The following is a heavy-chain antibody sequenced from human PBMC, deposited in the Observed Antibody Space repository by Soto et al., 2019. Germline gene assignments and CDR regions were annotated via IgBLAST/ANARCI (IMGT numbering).Heavy chain of an antibody. D-gene: IGHD3-22*01. Sequence: GASVKVSCKASGGTFSSYAISWVRQAPGQGLEWMGGIIPIFGTANYAQKFQGRVTITADESTSTAYMELSSLRSEDTAVYYCAETYYYDSSGYRPYYYYGMDVWGQGTTVTVSS. CDR3: AETYYYDSSGYRPYYYYGMDV. J-gene: IGHJ6*02. V-gene: IGHV1-69*13. CDR1: GGTFSSYA. CDR2: IIPIFGTA.